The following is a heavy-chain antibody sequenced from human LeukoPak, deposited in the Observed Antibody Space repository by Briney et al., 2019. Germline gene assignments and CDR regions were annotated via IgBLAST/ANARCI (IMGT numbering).Heavy chain of an antibody. V-gene: IGHV1-46*01. Sequence: ASVKVSCKASGYTFTSYYMHWVRQAPGQGLEWMGIINPSGGSTSYAQKFQGRVTITADKSTSTAYMELSSLRSEDTAVYYCAREYSAYYYYMDVWGKGTTVTVSS. CDR3: AREYSAYYYYMDV. CDR1: GYTFTSYY. D-gene: IGHD6-13*01. J-gene: IGHJ6*03. CDR2: INPSGGST.